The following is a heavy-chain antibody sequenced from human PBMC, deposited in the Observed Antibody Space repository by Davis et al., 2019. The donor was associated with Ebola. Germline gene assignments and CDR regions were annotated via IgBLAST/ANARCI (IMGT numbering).Heavy chain of an antibody. CDR3: ARAGVTVARDY. V-gene: IGHV3-7*03. D-gene: IGHD6-19*01. Sequence: PGGSLRLSCTASGFTFSVYWMSWIRQAPGKGLEWVANIKPDGSEKYYVDSVKGRFTISRDNAKNSLYLQMNGLRAEDTAVYYCARAGVTVARDYWGQGTLVTVSS. J-gene: IGHJ4*02. CDR1: GFTFSVYW. CDR2: IKPDGSEK.